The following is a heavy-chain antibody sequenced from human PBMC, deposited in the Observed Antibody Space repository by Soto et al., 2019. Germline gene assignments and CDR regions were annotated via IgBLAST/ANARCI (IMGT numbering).Heavy chain of an antibody. CDR2: ISAYNGNT. D-gene: IGHD2-15*01. CDR3: ARDRRVGSSSGMDV. J-gene: IGHJ6*03. V-gene: IGHV1-18*01. Sequence: ASVKVSCKAAGYTFTSYGSSWVGQAPGQGLEWMGWISAYNGNTNYAQKLQGRVTMTTDTSTSTAYMELRSLRSDDTAVYYCARDRRVGSSSGMDVWGKGTTVTVSS. CDR1: GYTFTSYG.